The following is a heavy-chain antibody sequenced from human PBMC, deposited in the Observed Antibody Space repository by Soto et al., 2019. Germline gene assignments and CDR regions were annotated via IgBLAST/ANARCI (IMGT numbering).Heavy chain of an antibody. J-gene: IGHJ4*02. D-gene: IGHD2-15*01. CDR1: GYTFTSYG. CDR2: ISAYNGNT. V-gene: IGHV1-18*01. Sequence: QVPLVQSGAEVKKPGASVKVSCKASGYTFTSYGISWVRQAPGQGLEWMGWISAYNGNTNYAQKLQGRVTMTTDTSTSTAYMELRSLRSDDTAVYYCARGYCSGGSCSPYVASFDYWGQGTLVTVSS. CDR3: ARGYCSGGSCSPYVASFDY.